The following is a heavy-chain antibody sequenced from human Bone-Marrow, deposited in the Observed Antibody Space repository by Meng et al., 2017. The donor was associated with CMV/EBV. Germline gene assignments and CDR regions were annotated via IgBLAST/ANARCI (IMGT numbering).Heavy chain of an antibody. CDR1: GYTISDYY. V-gene: IGHV1-2*02. CDR3: ARVSLGATGDDY. D-gene: IGHD1-26*01. Sequence: ASVKVSCKASGYTISDYYVHYIRQAPGQGLEWMGWINPNSGGTNYAQKFQGRVTMTRDTSISTAYMELSRLRSDDTAVYYCARVSLGATGDDYWGQGTLVTVSS. J-gene: IGHJ4*02. CDR2: INPNSGGT.